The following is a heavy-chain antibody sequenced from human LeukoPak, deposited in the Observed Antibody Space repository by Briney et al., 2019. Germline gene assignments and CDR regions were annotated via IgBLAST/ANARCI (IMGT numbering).Heavy chain of an antibody. J-gene: IGHJ5*02. V-gene: IGHV3-66*04. CDR2: IYSGGST. CDR1: GFTFSDYG. Sequence: PGGTLRLSCAASGFTFSDYGMTWVRQAPGKGLEWVSVIYSGGSTYYADSVKGRFTISRDNSKNMLYLQMNSLRAEDTAVYYCARHDWFDPWGQGTLVTVSS. CDR3: ARHDWFDP.